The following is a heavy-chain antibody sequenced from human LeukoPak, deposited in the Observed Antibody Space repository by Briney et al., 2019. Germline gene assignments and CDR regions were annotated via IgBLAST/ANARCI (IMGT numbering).Heavy chain of an antibody. D-gene: IGHD2-15*01. CDR3: ARDNADNAFDI. V-gene: IGHV3-53*01. J-gene: IGHJ3*02. Sequence: PGGSLRLSCAASGFTVSVSYLNWVRQAPGKGLEWVSVIYRGGNTDYTDSVKGRMTISRDNSKNMVYLQMNSLRAEDTAVYYCARDNADNAFDIWGQGTKVTVSS. CDR2: IYRGGNT. CDR1: GFTVSVSY.